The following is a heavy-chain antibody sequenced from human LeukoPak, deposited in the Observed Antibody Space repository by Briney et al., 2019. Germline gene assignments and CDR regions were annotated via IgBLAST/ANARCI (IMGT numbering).Heavy chain of an antibody. D-gene: IGHD3-16*01. CDR1: GFTFRSYA. V-gene: IGHV3-7*01. CDR2: IKQDGSEK. J-gene: IGHJ3*02. Sequence: PGGSLRLSCAASGFTFRSYAMSWVRQAPGKGLEWVANIKQDGSEKYYVDSVKGRFTISRDNAKNSLYLQMNSLRAEDTAVYYCARELGYAFDIWGQGTMVTVSS. CDR3: ARELGYAFDI.